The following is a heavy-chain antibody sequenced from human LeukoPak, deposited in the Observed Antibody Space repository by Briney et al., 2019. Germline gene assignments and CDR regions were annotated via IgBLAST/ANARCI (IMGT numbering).Heavy chain of an antibody. D-gene: IGHD6-19*01. Sequence: GGSLRLSCAASGFTFSSYGMHWVRQAPGKGLEWVAFIRYDGSNKYYADSVKGRFTISRDNAKNSLYLQMNSLRAEDTAVYYCARGQCLDYWGQGTLVTVSS. CDR3: ARGQCLDY. V-gene: IGHV3-30*02. CDR2: IRYDGSNK. J-gene: IGHJ4*02. CDR1: GFTFSSYG.